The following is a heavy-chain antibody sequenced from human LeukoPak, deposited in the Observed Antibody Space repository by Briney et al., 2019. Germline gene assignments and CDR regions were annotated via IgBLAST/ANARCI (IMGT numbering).Heavy chain of an antibody. CDR1: GFTFNKHW. CDR3: ARTGTAMVSAFDI. D-gene: IGHD5-18*01. CDR2: INSDGSST. J-gene: IGHJ3*02. V-gene: IGHV3-74*01. Sequence: PGGSLRLSCAASGFTFNKHWMHWVRQAPGKGLVWVSRINSDGSSTSYADSVKGRFTISRDNAKNTLFLQMNSLRAEDTAVHYCARTGTAMVSAFDIWGQGTLVTASS.